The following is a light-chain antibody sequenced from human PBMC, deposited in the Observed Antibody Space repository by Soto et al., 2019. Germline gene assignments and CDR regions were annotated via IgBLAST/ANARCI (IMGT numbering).Light chain of an antibody. J-gene: IGKJ4*01. CDR1: QSISSY. CDR3: QQSYSTGIT. V-gene: IGKV1-39*01. CDR2: AAS. Sequence: DIQMTQSPSSLSASVGDRVTITCRASQSISSYLHWYQQKPGKAPKLLIYAASSLQSGVPSRFSGSGSGTDFTLTISSLQPEDFATYYCQQSYSTGITFGGGTKVEIK.